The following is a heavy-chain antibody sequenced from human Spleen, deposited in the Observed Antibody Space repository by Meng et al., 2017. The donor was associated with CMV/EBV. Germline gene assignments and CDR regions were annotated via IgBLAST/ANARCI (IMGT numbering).Heavy chain of an antibody. CDR1: GGTFSSYA. CDR2: IIPIFGTA. V-gene: IGHV1-69*05. Sequence: SVKVSCKASGGTFSSYAISWVRQAPGQGLEWMGGIIPIFGTANYAQKFQGRVTITTDESTSTAYMELSSPRSEDTAVYYCARDGDFGAYYGMDVWGQGTTVTVSS. J-gene: IGHJ6*02. CDR3: ARDGDFGAYYGMDV. D-gene: IGHD3-3*01.